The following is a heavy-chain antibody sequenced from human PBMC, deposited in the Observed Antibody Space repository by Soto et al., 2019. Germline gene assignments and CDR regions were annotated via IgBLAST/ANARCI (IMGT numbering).Heavy chain of an antibody. D-gene: IGHD6-13*01. Sequence: SGPTLVNPTHTLTLTCTFCGFSLSTSGVGVGWIRQPPGKALDWLALIYWNDDKRYSPSLKSRLTITKDNSKNQVVLTMTNMDPVYRSKYYCAHRRASIAAELNRFDPWGRRTLVTVCS. J-gene: IGHJ5*02. CDR3: AHRRASIAAELNRFDP. V-gene: IGHV2-5*01. CDR2: IYWNDDK. CDR1: GFSLSTSGVG.